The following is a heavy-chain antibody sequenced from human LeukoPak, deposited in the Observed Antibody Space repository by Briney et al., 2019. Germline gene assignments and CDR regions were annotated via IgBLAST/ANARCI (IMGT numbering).Heavy chain of an antibody. CDR1: EFTFSAFN. J-gene: IGHJ4*02. V-gene: IGHV3-21*04. D-gene: IGHD3-3*01. CDR3: ARDQYDSWSRRGNFDS. Sequence: GGSLRLSCAASEFTFSAFNMNWVRQAPGKGLEWVSSISNAGSYLYYADSVKGRFTISRDNAKNSLYLQMNSLRVEDTAVFYCARDQYDSWSRRGNFDSWGQGTLVIVSS. CDR2: ISNAGSYL.